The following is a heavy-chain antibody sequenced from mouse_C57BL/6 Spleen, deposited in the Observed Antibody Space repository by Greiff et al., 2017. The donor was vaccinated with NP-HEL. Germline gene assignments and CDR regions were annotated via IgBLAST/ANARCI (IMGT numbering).Heavy chain of an antibody. V-gene: IGHV1-69*01. Sequence: QVQLQQSGAELVMPGASVKLSCKASGYTFTSYWMHWVKQRPGQGLEWIGEIDPSDSYTNYNQKFKGKSTLTVDKSSSTAYMQLSSLTSEDSAVYYCARGGWGYFDYWGQGTTLTVSS. CDR3: ARGGWGYFDY. J-gene: IGHJ2*01. D-gene: IGHD2-3*01. CDR1: GYTFTSYW. CDR2: IDPSDSYT.